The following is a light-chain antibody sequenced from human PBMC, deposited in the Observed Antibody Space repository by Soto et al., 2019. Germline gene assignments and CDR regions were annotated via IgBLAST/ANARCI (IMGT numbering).Light chain of an antibody. CDR1: QDISNY. Sequence: DTHSTQTPPSLSVSVGDRVTITCQASQDISNYLHWFQQKPGKAPQLLIFDVSNLQTGVPSRFSGGGSGTDFALTIISLEPEDIATYYCQQDASTPLTFGQERRMEI. J-gene: IGKJ5*01. CDR3: QQDASTPLT. V-gene: IGKV1-33*01. CDR2: DVS.